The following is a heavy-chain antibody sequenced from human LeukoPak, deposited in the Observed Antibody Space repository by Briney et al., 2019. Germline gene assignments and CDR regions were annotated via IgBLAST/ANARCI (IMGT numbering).Heavy chain of an antibody. CDR3: ARASLGYCSSTSCFGIIGAFDI. CDR2: IYYSGST. Sequence: PSQTLSLTCTVSGGSISSGDYYWSWIRQLPGKGLEWIGYIYYSGSTYYNPSLKSRVTISVDTSKNQFSLKLSSVTAADTAVYYCARASLGYCSSTSCFGIIGAFDIWGQGTMVTVSS. D-gene: IGHD2-2*01. J-gene: IGHJ3*02. CDR1: GGSISSGDYY. V-gene: IGHV4-30-4*08.